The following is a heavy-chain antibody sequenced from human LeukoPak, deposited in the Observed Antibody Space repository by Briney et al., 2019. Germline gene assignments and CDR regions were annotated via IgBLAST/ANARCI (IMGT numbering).Heavy chain of an antibody. V-gene: IGHV3-23*01. J-gene: IGHJ4*02. CDR1: GFTFSSYA. Sequence: GGSLRLSCAASGFTFSSYAMSWVRQAPGKGLEWVSAISGSGGSTYYADSVKGRFTISRDNSKNTLYLQMNSLRAEGTAVYYCAKDRAVGYCSGGSCYLEDYWGQGTLVTVSS. D-gene: IGHD2-15*01. CDR2: ISGSGGST. CDR3: AKDRAVGYCSGGSCYLEDY.